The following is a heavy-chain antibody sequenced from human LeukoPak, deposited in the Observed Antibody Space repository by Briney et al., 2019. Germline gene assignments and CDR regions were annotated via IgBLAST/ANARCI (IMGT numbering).Heavy chain of an antibody. CDR1: GFTFRSYA. CDR3: VKSDNIVGATYFDY. Sequence: GGSLRLSCSASGFTFRSYAVHWVRQAPGKGLEYISSTSRNGDSTYYADSVKGRFTISRDNSKNTLSLHMSSLKPDDTAVYYCVKSDNIVGATYFDYWGQGTLVTVSS. J-gene: IGHJ4*02. CDR2: TSRNGDST. D-gene: IGHD1-26*01. V-gene: IGHV3-64D*09.